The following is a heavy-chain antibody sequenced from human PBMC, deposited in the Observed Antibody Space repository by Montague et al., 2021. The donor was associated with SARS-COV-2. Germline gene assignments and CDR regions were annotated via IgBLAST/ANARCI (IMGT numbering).Heavy chain of an antibody. V-gene: IGHV4-34*01. Sequence: SETLSLTCAVYGGSFSVYYWSWLRQSPRSGLEWIGEINHSGTANCNPSLKSRGSISVDTSKNQFTLKLTSVTAADTAMHYCAKEREMVRAARTLVAFDLWGQGTMVTVSS. D-gene: IGHD2-2*01. CDR3: AKEREMVRAARTLVAFDL. CDR2: INHSGTA. J-gene: IGHJ3*01. CDR1: GGSFSVYY.